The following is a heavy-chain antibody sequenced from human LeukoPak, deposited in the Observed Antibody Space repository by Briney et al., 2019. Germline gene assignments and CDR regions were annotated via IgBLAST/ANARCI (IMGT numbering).Heavy chain of an antibody. D-gene: IGHD3-22*01. Sequence: GGSLRLSCAASGFTFSSYGMHWVRQAPGKGLEWVAVISYDGSNMYYADSVKGRFTISRDNSKNTLYLQMNSLRAEDTAVYYCAKSPGGYSDYWGQGTLVTVSS. CDR1: GFTFSSYG. CDR3: AKSPGGYSDY. J-gene: IGHJ4*02. CDR2: ISYDGSNM. V-gene: IGHV3-30*18.